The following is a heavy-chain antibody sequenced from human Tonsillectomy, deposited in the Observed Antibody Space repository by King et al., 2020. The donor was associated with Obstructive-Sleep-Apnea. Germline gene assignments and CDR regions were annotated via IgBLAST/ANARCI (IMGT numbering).Heavy chain of an antibody. CDR3: ARGNGWGGSSDWFDP. V-gene: IGHV4-4*02. CDR2: ISHSGTT. J-gene: IGHJ5*02. D-gene: IGHD3-10*01. Sequence: VQLQESGPGLVKPSGTLSLTCAVSGGSISSSKWWSWVRQPPRSRLEWIGEISHSGTTNYNPSLNSRVTISVDESKNQFSLRLNSLTAADTAIYYCARGNGWGGSSDWFDPWGQGILVTVSS. CDR1: GGSISSSKW.